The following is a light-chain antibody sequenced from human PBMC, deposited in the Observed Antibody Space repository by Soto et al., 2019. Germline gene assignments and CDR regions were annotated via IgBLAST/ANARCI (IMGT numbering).Light chain of an antibody. J-gene: IGKJ1*01. Sequence: DIQMTQSPSSLSASVGDRVTITCRASQVIGNYLAWYQQKPGKIPNLLIFAASTLQSGVPSRFSGSGSGTDFTLTISSMQPEDVATYYCQMYDSAPTWAFGQGTKVE. CDR2: AAS. CDR3: QMYDSAPTWA. V-gene: IGKV1-27*01. CDR1: QVIGNY.